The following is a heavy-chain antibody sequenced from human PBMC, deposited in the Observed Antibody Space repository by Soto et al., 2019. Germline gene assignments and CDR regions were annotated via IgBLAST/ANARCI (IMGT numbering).Heavy chain of an antibody. V-gene: IGHV4-34*01. Sequence: PSGALALTCAGLGGSFRGYYWGWIRQTPGKGVGWIGEINHSGSTNYNPSLNSRVTISVDTSKNHFSLKLNSVTVADTAVYYCARGPKGEVGGTWYYYAMDVWGQGTTVTVSS. D-gene: IGHD1-26*01. CDR1: GGSFRGYY. J-gene: IGHJ6*02. CDR2: INHSGST. CDR3: ARGPKGEVGGTWYYYAMDV.